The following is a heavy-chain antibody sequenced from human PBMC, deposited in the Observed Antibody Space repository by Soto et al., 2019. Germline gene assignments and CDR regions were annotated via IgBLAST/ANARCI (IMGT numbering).Heavy chain of an antibody. CDR2: IYYSGST. D-gene: IGHD5-12*01. Sequence: SETLSLTCTVSGGSISSYYWSWIRQPPGKGLEWIGYIYYSGSTNYNPSLKSRVTISVDTSKNQFSLKLSSVTAADTAVYYCARQVHQVATIDYWGQGTLVTVSS. CDR3: ARQVHQVATIDY. V-gene: IGHV4-59*08. J-gene: IGHJ4*02. CDR1: GGSISSYY.